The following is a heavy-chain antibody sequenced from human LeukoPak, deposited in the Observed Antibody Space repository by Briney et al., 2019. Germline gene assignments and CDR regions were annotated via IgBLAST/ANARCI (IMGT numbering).Heavy chain of an antibody. J-gene: IGHJ5*01. CDR1: GFTFNAYA. CDR2: ISDDGSSK. V-gene: IGHV3-30-3*01. CDR3: AKGKDTNTWYGNWFGS. Sequence: GGSLRLSCAASGFTFNAYAMHWVRQAPGKGLEWVAVISDDGSSKKYADSVDGRFTTTRDYSKNTLYLQLDSLRPEDSAVYYCAKGKDTNTWYGNWFGSWGQGTLVTVSS. D-gene: IGHD6-13*01.